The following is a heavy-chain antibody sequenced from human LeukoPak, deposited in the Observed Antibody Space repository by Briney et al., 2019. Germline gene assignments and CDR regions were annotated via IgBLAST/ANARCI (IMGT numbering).Heavy chain of an antibody. CDR2: IIHIFGIA. Sequence: SVTVSCKASGGTFSSYAISWVRQAPGQGLEWMGRIIHIFGIANYAQKFQGRVTITADKSTSTAYKELSSLRSEDTAVYYCASITTYPEGPYWGQGTLVTVSS. CDR1: GGTFSSYA. CDR3: ASITTYPEGPY. V-gene: IGHV1-69*04. D-gene: IGHD3-3*01. J-gene: IGHJ4*02.